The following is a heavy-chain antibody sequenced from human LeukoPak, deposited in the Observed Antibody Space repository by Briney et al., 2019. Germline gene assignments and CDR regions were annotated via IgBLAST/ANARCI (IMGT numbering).Heavy chain of an antibody. CDR2: INPSGGST. CDR1: GYTFTSYY. Sequence: GASVRVSCKASGYTFTSYYMHWVRQAPGQGLEWMGIINPSGGSTSYAQKFQGTVTMTRDTSMSTVYMELSSLRSEDTAVYYCARDATYYDILTYYFDYWGQGTLVTVSS. D-gene: IGHD3-9*01. CDR3: ARDATYYDILTYYFDY. J-gene: IGHJ4*02. V-gene: IGHV1-46*01.